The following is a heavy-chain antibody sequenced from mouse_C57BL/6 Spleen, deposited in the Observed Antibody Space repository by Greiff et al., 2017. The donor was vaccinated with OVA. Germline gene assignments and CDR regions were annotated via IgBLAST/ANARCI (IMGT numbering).Heavy chain of an antibody. Sequence: VQLQQSGAELVRPGASVTLSCKASGYTFTDYEMHWVKQTPVHGLEWIGAIDPETGGTAYNQKFKGKAILTADKSSITAYMALRSLTSEDSAVYYCTGSDYGDWDFDVWGTGPTVTVAS. D-gene: IGHD1-1*01. CDR2: IDPETGGT. CDR3: TGSDYGDWDFDV. CDR1: GYTFTDYE. J-gene: IGHJ1*03. V-gene: IGHV1-15*01.